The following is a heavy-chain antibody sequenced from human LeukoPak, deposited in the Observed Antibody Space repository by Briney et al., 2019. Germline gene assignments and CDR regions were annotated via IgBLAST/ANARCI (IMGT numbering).Heavy chain of an antibody. J-gene: IGHJ4*02. CDR1: GFTFSSYA. CDR2: ISYDGSKE. D-gene: IGHD4-23*01. Sequence: PGGSLRLSCAASGFTFSSYAMHWVRQAPGKGLEWVAVISYDGSKEYYADSVKGRFIISRDNSKNTLYLEMNSLRAEDTAVYYCARGGGNFDYWGQGSLVTVSS. V-gene: IGHV3-30-3*01. CDR3: ARGGGNFDY.